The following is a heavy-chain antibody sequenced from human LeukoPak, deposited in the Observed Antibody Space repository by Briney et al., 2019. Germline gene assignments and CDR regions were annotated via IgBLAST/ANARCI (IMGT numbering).Heavy chain of an antibody. Sequence: SETLSLTCAVYGVSFSGYYWSWIRQPPGKGLEWIGEINHSGSTNYNPSLKSRVTISVDTSKNQFSLKLSSVTAADTAVYYCARERSVWGSYRPYNWFDPWGQGTLVTVSS. D-gene: IGHD3-16*02. CDR1: GVSFSGYY. J-gene: IGHJ5*02. CDR3: ARERSVWGSYRPYNWFDP. CDR2: INHSGST. V-gene: IGHV4-34*01.